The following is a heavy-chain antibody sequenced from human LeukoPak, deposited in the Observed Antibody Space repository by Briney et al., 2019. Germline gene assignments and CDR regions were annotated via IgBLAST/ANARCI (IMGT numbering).Heavy chain of an antibody. V-gene: IGHV3-48*03. Sequence: GGSLRLSCAASGFTFSSYEMNWVRQSPGKGLEWVSYISSSGSTIYYADSVKGRFTISRDNAKNSLYLQMNSLRAEDTAVYYCARDRYTVMVMGYYGRDVWGKGTTVTVSS. CDR1: GFTFSSYE. D-gene: IGHD5-18*01. CDR2: ISSSGSTI. CDR3: ARDRYTVMVMGYYGRDV. J-gene: IGHJ6*04.